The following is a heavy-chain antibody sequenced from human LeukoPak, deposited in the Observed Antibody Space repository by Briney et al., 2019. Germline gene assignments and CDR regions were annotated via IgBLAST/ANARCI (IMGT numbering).Heavy chain of an antibody. CDR2: ISVSGDST. J-gene: IGHJ4*02. V-gene: IGHV3-23*01. Sequence: GGSLRLSCAASGLTFSNYAMSWVRQGPGKGLEWVSVISVSGDSTHYADSVKGRFTISGDNSKNTVHLQMNSLRAEDTAIYYCAIRGCSGGNCYPGSYWGQGTLVTVSS. CDR1: GLTFSNYA. CDR3: AIRGCSGGNCYPGSY. D-gene: IGHD2-15*01.